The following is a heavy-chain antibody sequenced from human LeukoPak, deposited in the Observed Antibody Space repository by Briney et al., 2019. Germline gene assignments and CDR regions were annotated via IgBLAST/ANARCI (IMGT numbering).Heavy chain of an antibody. CDR1: GGSFSDYY. CDR3: ARGERLDAFDI. Sequence: SETLSLTCAVYGGSFSDYYWSWIRQPPGKGLEWIGEINHSGSTNYNPSLKSRVTISVDTSKNQFSLKLSSVTAADTAVYYCARGERLDAFDIWGQGTLVTVSS. D-gene: IGHD1-1*01. V-gene: IGHV4-34*01. CDR2: INHSGST. J-gene: IGHJ3*02.